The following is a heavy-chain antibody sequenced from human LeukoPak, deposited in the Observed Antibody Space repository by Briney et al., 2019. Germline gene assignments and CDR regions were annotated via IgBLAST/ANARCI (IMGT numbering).Heavy chain of an antibody. D-gene: IGHD5-12*01. CDR3: AKGSDTDSYEATD. J-gene: IGHJ4*02. CDR1: GFTFNNYW. CDR2: ISASGGST. Sequence: GGSLRLSCAASGFTFNNYWMSWVRQAPGKGLEWVSGISASGGSTYYADSVKGRFTISRDNSKNTLFLQMNSLRAEDTAVYYCAKGSDTDSYEATDWGQGTLVTVSP. V-gene: IGHV3-23*01.